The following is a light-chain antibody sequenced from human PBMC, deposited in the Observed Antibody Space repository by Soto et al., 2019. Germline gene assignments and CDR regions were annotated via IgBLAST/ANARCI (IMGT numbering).Light chain of an antibody. CDR3: MVSYAGSRV. Sequence: QSVLTQPPSVSGAPGQRVTISCTGSSSNIGAGYDVHWYQQLPGTAPKLLIYGNSNRPSGVPDRFSGSKSGTSASLAITGLQAEDEADYYCMVSYAGSRVFGGGTKVTVL. CDR2: GNS. J-gene: IGLJ3*02. V-gene: IGLV1-40*01. CDR1: SSNIGAGYD.